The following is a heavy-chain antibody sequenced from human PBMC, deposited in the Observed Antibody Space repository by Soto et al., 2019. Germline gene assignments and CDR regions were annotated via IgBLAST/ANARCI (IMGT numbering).Heavy chain of an antibody. V-gene: IGHV4-59*01. J-gene: IGHJ6*02. CDR1: GGSISSYY. D-gene: IGHD3-3*01. Sequence: PSETLSLTCTVSGGSISSYYWSWIRQPPGKGLEWIGYIYYSGSTNYNPSLKSRVTISVDTSKNQFSLKLSSVTAADTAVYYCARVINYDFWSGYYPSYYYGMDVWGQETTVTVSS. CDR3: ARVINYDFWSGYYPSYYYGMDV. CDR2: IYYSGST.